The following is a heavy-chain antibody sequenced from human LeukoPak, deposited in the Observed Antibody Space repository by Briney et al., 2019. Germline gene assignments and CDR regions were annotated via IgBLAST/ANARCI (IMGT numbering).Heavy chain of an antibody. D-gene: IGHD3-22*01. CDR1: SGSISSGRYY. J-gene: IGHJ4*02. Sequence: SETLSLTCTVSSGSISSGRYYWSWIRQPAGKGLEWIGYIYYSGSTYYNPSLKSRVTISVDTSKNQFSLKLSSVTAADTAVYYCAGGDYYDSSGYNYWGQGTLVTVSS. CDR2: IYYSGST. V-gene: IGHV4-30-4*08. CDR3: AGGDYYDSSGYNY.